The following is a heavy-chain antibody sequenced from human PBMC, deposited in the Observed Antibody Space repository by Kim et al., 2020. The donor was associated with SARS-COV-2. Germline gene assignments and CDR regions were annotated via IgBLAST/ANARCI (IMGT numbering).Heavy chain of an antibody. CDR2: INSVGSST. V-gene: IGHV3-74*01. Sequence: GGSLRLSCTASGFTFSRHAINWVRQVPGKGLEWVSRINSVGSSTTYADAAKVRFTFSSDNAETKMDLQMNMMRPENTALYYCVCVLFSGYW. J-gene: IGHJ2*01. D-gene: IGHD2-21*01. CDR1: GFTFSRHA. CDR3: VCVLFSGYW.